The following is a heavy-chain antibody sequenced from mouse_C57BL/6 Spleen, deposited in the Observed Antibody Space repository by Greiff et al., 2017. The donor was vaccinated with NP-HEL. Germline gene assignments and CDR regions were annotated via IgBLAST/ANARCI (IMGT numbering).Heavy chain of an antibody. V-gene: IGHV1-72*01. J-gene: IGHJ2*01. CDR2: IDPNSGGT. Sequence: VQLHQPGAELVQPGASVKLSCKASGYTFTSYWMHWVKQRPGRGLEWIGRIDPNSGGTKYNEKLKSKATLTVDKPSSTAYMQLSSLTSEDSAVYYGARLDGVYGNYYFDYWGQGTTLTVSS. CDR1: GYTFTSYW. CDR3: ARLDGVYGNYYFDY. D-gene: IGHD2-1*01.